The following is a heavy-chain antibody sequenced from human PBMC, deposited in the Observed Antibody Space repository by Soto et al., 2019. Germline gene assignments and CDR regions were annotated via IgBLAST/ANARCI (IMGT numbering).Heavy chain of an antibody. D-gene: IGHD6-19*01. V-gene: IGHV3-30*18. CDR2: ISYDGSNK. J-gene: IGHJ6*02. CDR1: GFTFSSYG. Sequence: QVQLVESGGGVVQPGRSLRLSCAASGFTFSSYGMQWVRQAPSKGLEWVAVISYDGSNKYYADSVKGRFTISRDNSKNTLYLQMNSLRAEDTAVYYCAKDLSSGYSYYYGMDVWGQGTTVTVSS. CDR3: AKDLSSGYSYYYGMDV.